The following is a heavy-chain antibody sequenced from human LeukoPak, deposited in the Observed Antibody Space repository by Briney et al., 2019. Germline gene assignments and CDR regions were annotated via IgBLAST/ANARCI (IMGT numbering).Heavy chain of an antibody. CDR3: ARDTAIVDEPITPDY. CDR2: INAGNGNT. V-gene: IGHV1-3*01. Sequence: ASVKVSCKASGYTFTSYAMHWVRQAPGQRLEWMGWINAGNGNTKYSQKFQGRVTITRDTSASTAYMELSSLRSEGTAVYYCARDTAIVDEPITPDYWGQGTLVTVSS. D-gene: IGHD1-14*01. CDR1: GYTFTSYA. J-gene: IGHJ4*02.